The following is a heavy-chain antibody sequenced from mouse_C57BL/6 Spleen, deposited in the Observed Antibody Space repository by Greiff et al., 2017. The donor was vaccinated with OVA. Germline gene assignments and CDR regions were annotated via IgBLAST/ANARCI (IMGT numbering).Heavy chain of an antibody. V-gene: IGHV5-15*01. D-gene: IGHD1-1*01. J-gene: IGHJ1*03. CDR1: GFTFSDYG. CDR3: ARSSSYVQYFDV. CDR2: ISNLAYSI. Sequence: EVKLVESGGGLVQPGGSLKLSCAASGFTFSDYGMAWVRQAPRKGPAWVAFISNLAYSIYYADTVTGRFTISRENAKNTLYLEMSSLRSEDTAMYYCARSSSYVQYFDVWGTGTTVTVSS.